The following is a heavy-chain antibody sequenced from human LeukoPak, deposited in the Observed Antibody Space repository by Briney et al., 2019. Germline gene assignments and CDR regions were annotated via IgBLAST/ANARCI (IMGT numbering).Heavy chain of an antibody. Sequence: ASETLSLTCTVSGGSISSGGYYWSWIRQHPGKGLKWIGYIYYSESTYYNPSLKSRVTISVDTSKNQFSLKLSSVTAADTAVYYCARDRHSSGWYDVGAFDIWGQGTMVTVSS. CDR2: IYYSEST. V-gene: IGHV4-31*03. J-gene: IGHJ3*02. CDR3: ARDRHSSGWYDVGAFDI. D-gene: IGHD6-19*01. CDR1: GGSISSGGYY.